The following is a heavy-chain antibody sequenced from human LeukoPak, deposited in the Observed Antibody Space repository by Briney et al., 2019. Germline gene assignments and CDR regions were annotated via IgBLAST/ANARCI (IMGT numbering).Heavy chain of an antibody. Sequence: TGESLKISCKGSGYSFTDFWIGWARQMPGKGLEWIGIIYPDDSDVKYRPSFQGQVTISADKSRSTAYLQWSSLKASDTAMYYCARRGDVVVGDAFDVWGQGTMVTVSS. CDR2: IYPDDSDV. D-gene: IGHD2-21*01. J-gene: IGHJ3*01. CDR3: ARRGDVVVGDAFDV. V-gene: IGHV5-51*01. CDR1: GYSFTDFW.